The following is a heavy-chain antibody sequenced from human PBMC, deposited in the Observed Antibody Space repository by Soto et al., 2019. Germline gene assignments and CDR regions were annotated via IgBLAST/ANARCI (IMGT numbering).Heavy chain of an antibody. D-gene: IGHD6-13*01. J-gene: IGHJ4*02. CDR1: GFTFSSYA. CDR3: ARERVGGEAVSSSLWFDY. Sequence: QVQLVESGGGVVRPGRSLRLSCAASGFTFSSYAMHWVRQAPGKGLEWVAVISYDGSNKYYADSVKGRFTISRDNSKNKLYLQMNSLRAEDTAVYYCARERVGGEAVSSSLWFDYWGQGTLVTVSS. V-gene: IGHV3-30-3*01. CDR2: ISYDGSNK.